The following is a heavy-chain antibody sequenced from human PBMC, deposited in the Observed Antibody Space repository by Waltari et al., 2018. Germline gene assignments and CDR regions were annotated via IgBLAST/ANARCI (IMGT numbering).Heavy chain of an antibody. CDR2: IRGSGGST. CDR3: AKVVDYSTLSCTDY. CDR1: GGSISSSSYY. Sequence: LQLQESGPGLVKPSETLSLTCTVSGGSISSSSYYWGWVRQAPGQGLEWVSAIRGSGGSTYYADAVKGRFTISRDNSKNTLYPQMNSLRAEDTAVYYCAKVVDYSTLSCTDYWGQGTLVTVSS. D-gene: IGHD4-4*01. J-gene: IGHJ4*02. V-gene: IGHV3-23*01.